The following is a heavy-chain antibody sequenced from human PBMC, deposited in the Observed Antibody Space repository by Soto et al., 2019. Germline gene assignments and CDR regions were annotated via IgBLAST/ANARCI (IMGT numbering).Heavy chain of an antibody. D-gene: IGHD5-18*01. V-gene: IGHV3-30-3*01. J-gene: IGHJ4*02. Sequence: GSLRLSCAASGFTSSSYARHWVRQARGKGLEWVAVISYEGSNKYYADSVKGRFIISRDNSKSTLYLQMNSLRTEDTAVYYCASEWKHDGLDYWGQGTLVTVSS. CDR3: ASEWKHDGLDY. CDR2: ISYEGSNK. CDR1: GFTSSSYA.